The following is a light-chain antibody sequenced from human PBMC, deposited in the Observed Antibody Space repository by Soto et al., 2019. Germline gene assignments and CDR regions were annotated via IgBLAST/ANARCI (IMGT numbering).Light chain of an antibody. CDR2: DVS. CDR3: SSSTISSTV. J-gene: IGLJ1*01. V-gene: IGLV2-14*01. CDR1: SSDVGGYNY. Sequence: QSALTQPASVSGSPGQSITISCTGTSSDVGGYNYVSWYQQHPGKAPKLMIYDVSNRPSGVSNRFSGSKSGNTASLTISGLQADDEADYYCSSSTISSTVFGTGNKLTVL.